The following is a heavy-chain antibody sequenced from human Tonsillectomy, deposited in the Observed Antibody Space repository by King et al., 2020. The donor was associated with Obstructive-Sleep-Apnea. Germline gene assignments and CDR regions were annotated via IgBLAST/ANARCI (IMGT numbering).Heavy chain of an antibody. Sequence: VQLVESGGDLVQPGGSLRLSCAASGFTFSDHYMDWVRQTPGQGLEWVGRIRNKATTYTTQYAASVKGRFTISRDDSKNSLYLQTNSLKIEDTAVYYCVRVWRRYYFDSWGQGTLVTVSS. CDR2: IRNKATTYTT. CDR3: VRVWRRYYFDS. V-gene: IGHV3-72*01. J-gene: IGHJ4*02. CDR1: GFTFSDHY.